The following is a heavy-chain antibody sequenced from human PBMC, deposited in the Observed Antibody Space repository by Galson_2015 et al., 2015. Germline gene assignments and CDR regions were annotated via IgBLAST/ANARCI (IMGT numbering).Heavy chain of an antibody. CDR3: ARDLQTEYYDFWSGYSPSDY. CDR1: GFTFSSYS. Sequence: SLRLSCAASGFTFSSYSMNWVRQAPGKGLEWVSYISSSSSTIYYADSVKGRFTISRDNAKNSPYLQMNSLRDEDTAVYYCARDLQTEYYDFWSGYSPSDYWGQGTLVTVSS. J-gene: IGHJ4*02. V-gene: IGHV3-48*02. CDR2: ISSSSSTI. D-gene: IGHD3-3*01.